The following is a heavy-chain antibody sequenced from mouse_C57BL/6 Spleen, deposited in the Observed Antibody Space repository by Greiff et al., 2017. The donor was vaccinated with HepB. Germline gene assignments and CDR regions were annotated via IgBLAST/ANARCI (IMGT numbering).Heavy chain of an antibody. CDR2: IHPNSGST. D-gene: IGHD2-3*01. CDR3: ARKGYEGYAMDY. J-gene: IGHJ4*01. V-gene: IGHV1-64*01. CDR1: GYTFTSYW. Sequence: QVQLQQPGAELVKPGASVKLSCKASGYTFTSYWMHWVKQRPGQGLEWIGMIHPNSGSTNYNEKFKSKATLTVDKSSSTAYMQRSSLTSEDSAVYYCARKGYEGYAMDYWGQGTSVTVSS.